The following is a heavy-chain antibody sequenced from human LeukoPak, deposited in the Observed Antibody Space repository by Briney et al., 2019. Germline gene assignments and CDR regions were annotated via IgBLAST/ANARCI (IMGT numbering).Heavy chain of an antibody. Sequence: PSETLSLTCTVSGGSISSSSYYWGWIRQPPGKGLESIGSIYYTGSTYYNPSLKSRVTISVDTSKNQFSLKLSSVTAADTAVYYCARQAAYCSSGSCYPNWFDPWGQRTLVTVSS. J-gene: IGHJ5*02. CDR3: ARQAAYCSSGSCYPNWFDP. CDR2: IYYTGST. V-gene: IGHV4-39*01. CDR1: GGSISSSSYY. D-gene: IGHD2-15*01.